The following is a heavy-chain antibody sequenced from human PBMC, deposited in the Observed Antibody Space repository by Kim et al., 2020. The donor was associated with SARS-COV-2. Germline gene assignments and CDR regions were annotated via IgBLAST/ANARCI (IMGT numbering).Heavy chain of an antibody. D-gene: IGHD3-3*01. Sequence: SETLSLTCAVYGGSFSGYYWSWIRQPPGKGLEWIGEINHSGSTNYNPSLKSRVTISVDTSKNQFSLKLSSVTAADTAVYYCARMNYDFWSGGLYYFDYWGQGTLVTVSS. CDR2: INHSGST. CDR1: GGSFSGYY. J-gene: IGHJ4*02. V-gene: IGHV4-34*01. CDR3: ARMNYDFWSGGLYYFDY.